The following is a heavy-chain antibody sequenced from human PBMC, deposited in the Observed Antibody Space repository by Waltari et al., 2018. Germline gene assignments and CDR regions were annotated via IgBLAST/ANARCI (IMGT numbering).Heavy chain of an antibody. Sequence: EVELLESGGGLVQPGGSLRLSCAASGFTFSNSAMGWVRQAPGKGLEWVSSISASGGRTYYADSVKGRFTISRDNSKNTVSLQMHSLRGEDTALYYCAKATYDSSGERGWFDPWGQGTLVTVSA. J-gene: IGHJ5*02. D-gene: IGHD3-22*01. CDR2: ISASGGRT. CDR1: GFTFSNSA. CDR3: AKATYDSSGERGWFDP. V-gene: IGHV3-23*01.